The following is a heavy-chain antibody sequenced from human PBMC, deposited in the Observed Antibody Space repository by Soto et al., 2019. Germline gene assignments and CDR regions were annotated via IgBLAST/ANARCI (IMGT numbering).Heavy chain of an antibody. CDR1: GYTFTSYY. D-gene: IGHD4-17*01. CDR2: INPSGGST. V-gene: IGHV1-46*01. Sequence: EASVKVSCKASGYTFTSYYMHWVRQAPGQGLEWMGIINPSGGSTSYAQKFQGRVTMTRDTSTSTVYMELSSLRSEDTAVYYCAGDYGGNAIFDYWGQGTLVTVSS. CDR3: AGDYGGNAIFDY. J-gene: IGHJ4*02.